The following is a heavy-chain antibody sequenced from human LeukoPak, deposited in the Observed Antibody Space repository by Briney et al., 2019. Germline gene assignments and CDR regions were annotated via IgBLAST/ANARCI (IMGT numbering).Heavy chain of an antibody. CDR1: GFTFSSYS. CDR2: ISSSSSYI. CDR3: ARDGGHRPFDP. Sequence: GGSLRLSCAASGFTFSSYSMNWVRQAPGKGLEWVSSISSSSSYIYYADSVKGRFTISRDNAKNSLYLQMNILRAEDTAVYYCARDGGHRPFDPWGQGTLVTVSS. J-gene: IGHJ5*02. V-gene: IGHV3-21*01. D-gene: IGHD3-16*01.